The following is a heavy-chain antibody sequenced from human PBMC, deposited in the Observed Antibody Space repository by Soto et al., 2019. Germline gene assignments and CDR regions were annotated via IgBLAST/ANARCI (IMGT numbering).Heavy chain of an antibody. D-gene: IGHD6-6*01. CDR3: ARFRIAARPAATDY. CDR1: GGSFSGYY. CDR2: INHSGST. V-gene: IGHV4-34*01. J-gene: IGHJ4*02. Sequence: QVQLQQWGAGLLKPSETLSLTCAVYGGSFSGYYWSWIRQPPGKGLEWIGEINHSGSTNYNPSLKSRATISVDTSKNQFSLKLSSVTAADTAVYYCARFRIAARPAATDYWGQGTLVTVSS.